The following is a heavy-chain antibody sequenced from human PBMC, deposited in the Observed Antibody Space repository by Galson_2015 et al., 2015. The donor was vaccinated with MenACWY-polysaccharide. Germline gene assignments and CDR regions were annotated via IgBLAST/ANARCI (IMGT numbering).Heavy chain of an antibody. V-gene: IGHV3-30*18. CDR3: AKGFLEWFDY. CDR1: GFTFSSYG. D-gene: IGHD3-3*01. J-gene: IGHJ4*02. Sequence: SLRLSCAASGFTFSSYGMHWVRQAPGKGLEWVAVISYDGSNKYYADSVKGRFTISRDNSKNTPYLQMNSLRAEDTAVYYCAKGFLEWFDYWGQGTLVTVSS. CDR2: ISYDGSNK.